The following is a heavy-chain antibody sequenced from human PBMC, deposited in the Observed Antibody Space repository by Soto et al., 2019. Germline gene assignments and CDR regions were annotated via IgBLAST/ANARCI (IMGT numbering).Heavy chain of an antibody. Sequence: ASVKVSCKASGYIFTAYGIAWARQAPGQGLEWLGWVSGNNDYTNYGQKLRGRLTLTTDTSTNTAYMELRSLRSDDTAVYYCARDQTFADYWGQGTLVTVSS. CDR3: ARDQTFADY. CDR2: VSGNNDYT. V-gene: IGHV1-18*01. D-gene: IGHD3-3*02. CDR1: GYIFTAYG. J-gene: IGHJ4*02.